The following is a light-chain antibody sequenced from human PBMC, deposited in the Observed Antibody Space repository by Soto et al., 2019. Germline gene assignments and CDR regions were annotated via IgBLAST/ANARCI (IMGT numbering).Light chain of an antibody. CDR2: LGS. Sequence: VMTRAQRVLIVVVAVSVTNTCRSTQSLLSSNGYNYVDWYLQKPGQSPQLLIYLGSNRASGVPDRFSGIGSGTDFTLRITRVEAEDVGVYHCMQALQALPPFAHGTKVDIK. CDR3: MQALQALPP. J-gene: IGKJ1*01. CDR1: QSLLSSNGYNY. V-gene: IGKV2-28*01.